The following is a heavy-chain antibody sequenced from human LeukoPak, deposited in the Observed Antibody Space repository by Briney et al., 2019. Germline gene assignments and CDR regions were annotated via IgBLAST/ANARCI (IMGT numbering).Heavy chain of an antibody. CDR2: ISSSSSYI. V-gene: IGHV3-21*01. Sequence: PGGSLRLSCAASGFTFSSYSMNWVRQAPGKGLEWVSSISSSSSYIYYADSVKGRFTISRDNAKNSLYLQMNSLRAEDTAVYYCARAGYSSGWSPINTSFGFWGQGTLVTVSS. CDR1: GFTFSSYS. D-gene: IGHD6-19*01. J-gene: IGHJ4*02. CDR3: ARAGYSSGWSPINTSFGF.